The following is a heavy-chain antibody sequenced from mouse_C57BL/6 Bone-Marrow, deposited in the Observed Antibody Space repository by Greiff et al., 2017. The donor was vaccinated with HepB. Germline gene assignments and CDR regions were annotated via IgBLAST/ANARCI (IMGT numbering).Heavy chain of an antibody. CDR1: GYSITSGYY. D-gene: IGHD2-2*01. J-gene: IGHJ1*03. V-gene: IGHV3-6*01. Sequence: EVKLQESGPGLVKPSQSLSLTCSVTGYSITSGYYWNWIRQFPGNKLEWMGYISYDGSNNYNPSLKNRISITRDTSKNQFFLKLNSVTTEDTATYYCARGMAIYYGYDWGYFDVWGTGTTVTVSS. CDR3: ARGMAIYYGYDWGYFDV. CDR2: ISYDGSN.